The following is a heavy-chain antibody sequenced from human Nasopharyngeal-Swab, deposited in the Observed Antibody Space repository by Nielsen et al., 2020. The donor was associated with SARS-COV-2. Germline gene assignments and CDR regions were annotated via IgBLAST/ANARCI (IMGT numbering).Heavy chain of an antibody. J-gene: IGHJ3*02. CDR2: IYPGDSDT. Sequence: VRQMPGKGLEWMGIIYPGDSDTRYSPPFQGQVTISADKSISTAYLQWSSLKASDTAMYYCARQSCSGGSCYFNDAFDIWGQGTMVTVSS. V-gene: IGHV5-51*01. D-gene: IGHD2-15*01. CDR3: ARQSCSGGSCYFNDAFDI.